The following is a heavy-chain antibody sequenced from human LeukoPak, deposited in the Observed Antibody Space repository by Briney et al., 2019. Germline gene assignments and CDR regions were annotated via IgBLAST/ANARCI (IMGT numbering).Heavy chain of an antibody. CDR3: ARVQDSSGWPDAFDI. CDR1: GYTFTSYA. CDR2: INAGNGNT. V-gene: IGHV1-3*01. J-gene: IGHJ3*02. Sequence: APVKVSCKASGYTFTSYAMHWVRQAPGQRLEWMGWINAGNGNTKYSQKFQGRVTITRDTSASTAYMELSSLRSEDTAVYYCARVQDSSGWPDAFDIWGQGTMVTVSS. D-gene: IGHD6-19*01.